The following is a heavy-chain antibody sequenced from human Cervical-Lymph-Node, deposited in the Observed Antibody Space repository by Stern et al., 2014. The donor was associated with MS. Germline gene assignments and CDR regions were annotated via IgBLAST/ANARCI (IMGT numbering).Heavy chain of an antibody. Sequence: MQLVQSGAEVKKPGESLKISCRTSGYTFSNFWISWVRQMPGQGLEWMGVIYPAGSDTTDSPSFQGQVTISADESISTAYLQWRSLKASDTAMYYCVRRRDSAGYDTFDLWGQGTMLIVSS. CDR1: GYTFSNFW. V-gene: IGHV5-51*01. CDR3: VRRRDSAGYDTFDL. D-gene: IGHD3-22*01. CDR2: IYPAGSDT. J-gene: IGHJ3*01.